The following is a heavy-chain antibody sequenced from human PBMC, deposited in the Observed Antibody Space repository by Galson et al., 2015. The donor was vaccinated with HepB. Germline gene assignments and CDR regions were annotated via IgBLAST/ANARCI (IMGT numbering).Heavy chain of an antibody. CDR2: IYHSGST. CDR3: ASTPLDVQSHWFDP. J-gene: IGHJ5*02. D-gene: IGHD4-11*01. CDR1: GGSISSSNW. Sequence: ETLSLTCAVSGGSISSSNWWSWVRQPPGKGLEWIGEIYHSGSTNYNPSLKSRVTISVDKSKNQFSLKLSSVTAADTAVYYCASTPLDVQSHWFDPWGQGTLVTVSS. V-gene: IGHV4-4*02.